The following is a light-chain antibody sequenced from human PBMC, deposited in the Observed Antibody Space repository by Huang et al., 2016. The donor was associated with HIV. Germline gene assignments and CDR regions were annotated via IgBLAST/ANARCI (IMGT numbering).Light chain of an antibody. CDR2: KIS. Sequence: DIQLTQSPSTLSASVGDRLTTTCRASQNISSWLVWYQQKPGKAPKLLIYKISSLQRGVPSRFSGSGSGTKFTLTINSLQPDDIGTYYCQYGETFGQGSKVEVK. V-gene: IGKV1-5*03. J-gene: IGKJ1*01. CDR1: QNISSW. CDR3: QYGET.